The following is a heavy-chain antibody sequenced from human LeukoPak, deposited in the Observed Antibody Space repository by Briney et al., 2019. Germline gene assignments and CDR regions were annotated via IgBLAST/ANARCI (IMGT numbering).Heavy chain of an antibody. V-gene: IGHV4-34*01. D-gene: IGHD3-22*01. CDR2: INHSGST. Sequence: SETLSPTCTVSGGSISSYYWSWIRQPPGKGLEWIGEINHSGSTNYNPSLKSRVTISVDTSKNQFSLKLSSVTAADTAVYYCAREGLHYYDSSGYYGPSTFLDYWGQGTLVTVSS. J-gene: IGHJ4*02. CDR1: GGSISSYY. CDR3: AREGLHYYDSSGYYGPSTFLDY.